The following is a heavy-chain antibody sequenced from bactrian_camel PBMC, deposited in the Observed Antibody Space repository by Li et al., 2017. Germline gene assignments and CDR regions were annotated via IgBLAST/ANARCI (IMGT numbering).Heavy chain of an antibody. Sequence: DVQLVESGGGLAQPGGSLELSCAASGFTFSSHDMSWVRQAPGKGLEWVSTISNSGGSTYYADSVKGRFTISRDNAKNTLFLQMNSLKTEDGAIYCCTTTNSYVDNYWGQGTQVTVS. D-gene: IGHD6*01. CDR1: GFTFSSHD. V-gene: IGHV3S40*01. J-gene: IGHJ4*01. CDR3: TTTNSYVDNY. CDR2: ISNSGGST.